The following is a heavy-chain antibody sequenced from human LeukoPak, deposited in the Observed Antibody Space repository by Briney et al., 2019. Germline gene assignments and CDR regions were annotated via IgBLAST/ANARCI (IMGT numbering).Heavy chain of an antibody. CDR1: GFTFSNHW. CDR3: ARDAGPLNDPQRRDY. V-gene: IGHV3-7*05. D-gene: IGHD2-2*01. CDR2: IKQNGDEK. Sequence: PGGSLRLSCAAPGFTFSNHWMSWVRQAPGKGLEWVVTIKQNGDEKYYVDSVKGRFTISRDNAKNSLYLQTNSLRAEDTAVYYCARDAGPLNDPQRRDYWGQGTLVTVSS. J-gene: IGHJ4*02.